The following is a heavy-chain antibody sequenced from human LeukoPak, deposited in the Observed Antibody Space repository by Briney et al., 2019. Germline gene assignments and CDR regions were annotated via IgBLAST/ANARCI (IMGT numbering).Heavy chain of an antibody. D-gene: IGHD3-10*01. Sequence: PSETLSLTCTVSGYSISSGYYWGWIRQPQGKGLEWIGSIYHSGSTYYNPSLKSRVTISVDTSKNQFSLQLSSVTATDTAMYYSARTYYGDNWFDPWGQGTLVTVSS. CDR1: GYSISSGYY. CDR2: IYHSGST. CDR3: ARTYYGDNWFDP. V-gene: IGHV4-38-2*02. J-gene: IGHJ5*02.